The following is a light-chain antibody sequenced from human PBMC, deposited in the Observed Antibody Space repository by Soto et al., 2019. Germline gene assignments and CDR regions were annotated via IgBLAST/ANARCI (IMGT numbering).Light chain of an antibody. CDR3: SSYTSSSTQV. Sequence: QSALAQPASVSGSPGQSITISCTGSSNDIGTYEYVSWHQHHPGRAPKLIIFGVNDRPSGISDRFSGSKSGNTASLTISGLQAEDEADYYCSSYTSSSTQVFGTGTKVTVL. CDR1: SNDIGTYEY. CDR2: GVN. V-gene: IGLV2-14*01. J-gene: IGLJ1*01.